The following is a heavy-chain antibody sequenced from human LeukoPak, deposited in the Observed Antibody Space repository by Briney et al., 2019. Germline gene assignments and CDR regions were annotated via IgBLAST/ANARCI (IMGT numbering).Heavy chain of an antibody. J-gene: IGHJ4*02. CDR1: GGSISSYY. D-gene: IGHD1-26*01. CDR2: IYYSGST. V-gene: IGHV4-59*01. CDR3: ARATLLVGAPRFDY. Sequence: SETLSLTCTVSGGSISSYYWSWIRQPPGKGLEWIGYIYYSGSTNYNPSLKSRVTISVDTSKNQFSLKLSSVTAADTAVYYCARATLLVGAPRFDYWGQGTLVTVSS.